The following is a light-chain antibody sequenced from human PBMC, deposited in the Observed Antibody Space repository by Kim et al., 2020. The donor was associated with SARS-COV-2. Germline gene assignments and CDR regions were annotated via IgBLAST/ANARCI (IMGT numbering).Light chain of an antibody. V-gene: IGLV3-19*01. J-gene: IGLJ2*01. CDR2: GKD. Sequence: SSELTQDPAVSVALGQTIRITCQGDSLRSYYASWYQQKPGQAPVLVIYGKDNRPSGIPDRFSGSSSGNTASLTITGTQAEDEGDYYCNSRDTSDNHLVVFGGGTQLTVL. CDR1: SLRSYY. CDR3: NSRDTSDNHLVV.